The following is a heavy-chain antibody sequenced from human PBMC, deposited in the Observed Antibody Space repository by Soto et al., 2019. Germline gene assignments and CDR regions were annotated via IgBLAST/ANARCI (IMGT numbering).Heavy chain of an antibody. D-gene: IGHD1-26*01. CDR3: ARDRAGEGANYFDY. CDR2: IYYSGSP. Sequence: QVQLQESGPGLVKPSQTLSLTCTVSGGSISSGGYYWSWIRQHPGKGLEWIGYIYYSGSPYYNPSLKSRVTMSVDTSKNLFALKLSSVTAEATAVYYCARDRAGEGANYFDYCGHGSLVIVSS. CDR1: GGSISSGGYY. J-gene: IGHJ4*01. V-gene: IGHV4-31*03.